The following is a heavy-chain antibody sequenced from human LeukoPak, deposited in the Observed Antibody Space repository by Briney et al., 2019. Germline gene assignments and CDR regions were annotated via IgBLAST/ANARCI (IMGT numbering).Heavy chain of an antibody. J-gene: IGHJ6*02. CDR1: GGSISSYY. D-gene: IGHD6-13*01. CDR2: IYTSGST. CDR3: ARDSIAAAGTYYYYGMDV. V-gene: IGHV4-4*07. Sequence: SETLSLTCTVSGGSISSYYWSWIRQPAGKGLEWIRRIYTSGSTNYNPSLKSRVTMSVDTSKNQFSLKLSSVTAADTAVYYCARDSIAAAGTYYYYGMDVWGQGTTVTVSS.